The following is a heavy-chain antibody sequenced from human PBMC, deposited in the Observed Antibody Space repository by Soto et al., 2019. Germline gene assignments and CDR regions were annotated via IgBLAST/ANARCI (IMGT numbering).Heavy chain of an antibody. V-gene: IGHV4-4*02. D-gene: IGHD2-8*02. J-gene: IGHJ4*02. CDR1: GDSISSENW. CDR2: IYQSGAT. Sequence: SETLSLTCTVSGDSISSENWWSWVRQAPGKGLEWIGEIYQSGATHYTPSLKSRVTISLDKSKNQFSLKLHSVTAADTAVYYCARDAGASRYFDYWGQGIGVTVSS. CDR3: ARDAGASRYFDY.